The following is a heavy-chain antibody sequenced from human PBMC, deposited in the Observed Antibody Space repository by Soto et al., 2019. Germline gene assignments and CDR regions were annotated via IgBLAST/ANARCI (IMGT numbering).Heavy chain of an antibody. CDR1: GFTFSSYG. J-gene: IGHJ4*02. Sequence: QVQLVESGGGVVQPGRSLRLSCAASGFTFSSYGMHWVRQAPGKGLEWVAVISYDGSNKYYADSVKGRFTISRDNSKNTLYLQMNSLRAEDTAVYYCAKGDSRDGSFDYWGQGTLVTVSS. V-gene: IGHV3-30*18. CDR2: ISYDGSNK. CDR3: AKGDSRDGSFDY. D-gene: IGHD3-22*01.